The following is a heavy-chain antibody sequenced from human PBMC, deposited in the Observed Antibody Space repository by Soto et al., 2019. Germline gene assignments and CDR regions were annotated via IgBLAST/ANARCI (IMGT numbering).Heavy chain of an antibody. CDR3: ASSIAAAGEEGVN. J-gene: IGHJ4*02. CDR1: GFTFSSYS. Sequence: PGGSLRLSCAASGFTFSSYSMNWVRQAPGKGLEWVSSISSSSSYIYYADSVKGRFTISRDNAKNSLYLQMNSLRAEDTAVYYCASSIAAAGEEGVNWGQGTLVTVAS. V-gene: IGHV3-21*01. CDR2: ISSSSSYI. D-gene: IGHD6-13*01.